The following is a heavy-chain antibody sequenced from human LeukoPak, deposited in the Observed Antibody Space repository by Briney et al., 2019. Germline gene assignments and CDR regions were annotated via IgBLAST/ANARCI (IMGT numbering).Heavy chain of an antibody. Sequence: PSEPLSLTCTVPGGSISSYSWSWLRQPAGKGLEWIGRIYTSGSTHYNLSPKSRVTMSADTSKNQFSLKLSSVTAADPAVYSCARHFCGGACYSFWFDPWGQGTLVTVSS. CDR3: ARHFCGGACYSFWFDP. CDR1: GGSISSYS. V-gene: IGHV4-4*07. J-gene: IGHJ5*02. CDR2: IYTSGST. D-gene: IGHD2-21*02.